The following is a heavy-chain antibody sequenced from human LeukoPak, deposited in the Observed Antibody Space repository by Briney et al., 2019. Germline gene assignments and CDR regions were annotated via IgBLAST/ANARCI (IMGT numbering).Heavy chain of an antibody. CDR2: IYTSGST. V-gene: IGHV4-61*02. J-gene: IGHJ4*02. D-gene: IGHD6-13*01. Sequence: SETLPLICTVSGYSISSGYYLSWIRQPAGMGLEWIGRIYTSGSTNYYPSLKSRVTISVDTSKNQFSLKLSSVTAADTAVYYCARRAAADYYFDYWGQGTLVTVSS. CDR1: GYSISSGYY. CDR3: ARRAAADYYFDY.